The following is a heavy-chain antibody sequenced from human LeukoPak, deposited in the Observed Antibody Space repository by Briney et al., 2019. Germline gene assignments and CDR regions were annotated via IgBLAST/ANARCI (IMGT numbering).Heavy chain of an antibody. CDR1: DGPIRSHY. CDR3: AKEPTGDKSFDN. J-gene: IGHJ4*02. CDR2: ISNSGST. Sequence: SETLSPTCTVSDGPIRSHYWTWIRQSPLKGLEWIGDISNSGSTKYNPSLKSRVTISIDTSKSQFSLRLTSVTAADTAVYYCAKEPTGDKSFDNWGQGTLVTVSS. D-gene: IGHD7-27*01. V-gene: IGHV4-59*11.